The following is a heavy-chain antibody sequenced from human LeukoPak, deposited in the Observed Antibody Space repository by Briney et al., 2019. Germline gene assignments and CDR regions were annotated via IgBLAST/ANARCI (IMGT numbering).Heavy chain of an antibody. Sequence: ASVKVSCKASGYTFTGYYMHWVRQAPEQGLEWMGWINPNSGGTNYAQKFQGWVTMTRDTSISTAYMELSRLRSDDTAVYYCAREINYYDSSGYNDAFDIWGQGTMVTVSS. V-gene: IGHV1-2*04. CDR3: AREINYYDSSGYNDAFDI. CDR1: GYTFTGYY. CDR2: INPNSGGT. D-gene: IGHD3-22*01. J-gene: IGHJ3*02.